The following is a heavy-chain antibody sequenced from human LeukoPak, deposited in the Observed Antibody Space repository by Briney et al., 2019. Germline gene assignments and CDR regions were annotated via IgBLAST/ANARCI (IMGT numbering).Heavy chain of an antibody. Sequence: PSETLSLICTVSGGSISSSSFYWGWIRQPPGKGLEWIGTIFYSGSTYYNPSLRSRVTMSVDTSKNQFSLRLSSVTAADTAVYYCARQGYISGQGFRNNWFDPWGQGSLVTVSS. V-gene: IGHV4-39*01. CDR1: GGSISSSSFY. CDR3: ARQGYISGQGFRNNWFDP. D-gene: IGHD6-19*01. CDR2: IFYSGST. J-gene: IGHJ5*02.